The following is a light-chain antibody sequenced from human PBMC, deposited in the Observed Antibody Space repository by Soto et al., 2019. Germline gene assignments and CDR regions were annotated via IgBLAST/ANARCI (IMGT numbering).Light chain of an antibody. CDR1: TSNIAKNH. V-gene: IGLV1-51*01. CDR2: YND. J-gene: IGLJ1*01. Sequence: QSVLTQPPSVSAAPGQTVSISCSGSTSNIAKNHVSWYQRHPGPAPKLLFYYNDKRPSAIPDRFSASKSATSSTLDITGLQTEDEDDYLCGAWADSLSIYVFGTGTKLTVL. CDR3: GAWADSLSIYV.